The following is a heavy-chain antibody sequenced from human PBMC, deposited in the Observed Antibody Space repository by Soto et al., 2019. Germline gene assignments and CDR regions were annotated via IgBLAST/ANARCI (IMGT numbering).Heavy chain of an antibody. CDR3: ARIRGYDILTGYYSHGMDV. Sequence: GASVKVSCKASGYTFTSYDINWVRQATGQGLEWMGWMNPNSGNTGYAQKFQGRVTMTRNTSISTAYMELSSLRSEDTAVYYCARIRGYDILTGYYSHGMDVWGQGTTVTVSS. D-gene: IGHD3-9*01. CDR1: GYTFTSYD. CDR2: MNPNSGNT. J-gene: IGHJ6*02. V-gene: IGHV1-8*01.